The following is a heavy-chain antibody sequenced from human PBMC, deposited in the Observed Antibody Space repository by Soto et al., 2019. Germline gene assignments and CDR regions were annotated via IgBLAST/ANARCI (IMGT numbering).Heavy chain of an antibody. Sequence: EVQVLESGGGLVQPGGYLRLSCAASGIIFGTYVMRWVRQAPGKGLEWVSTISPGGDSTYYKNSVEGRFTISRDNSRNTLYLQMDSLRAEDTAVYYCAVCLPLVRVATITWGQGTLVTVS. CDR1: GIIFGTYV. V-gene: IGHV3-23*01. CDR3: AVCLPLVRVATIT. J-gene: IGHJ5*02. D-gene: IGHD5-12*01. CDR2: ISPGGDST.